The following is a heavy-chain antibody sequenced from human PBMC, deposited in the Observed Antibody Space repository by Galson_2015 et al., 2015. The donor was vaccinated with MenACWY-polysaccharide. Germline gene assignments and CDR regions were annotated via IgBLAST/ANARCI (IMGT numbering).Heavy chain of an antibody. V-gene: IGHV1-3*01. CDR2: INGGDGKS. J-gene: IGHJ4*02. CDR3: ARIEAGDFRLDY. Sequence: SVKVSCKAFGYTFSNYAMHWVRQAPGQGLEWLGWINGGDGKSKYSQNFQGRITITRDTSPSTVSMELSSLRSEDTAVYYCARIEAGDFRLDYWGQGTLVTVSS. CDR1: GYTFSNYA. D-gene: IGHD7-27*01.